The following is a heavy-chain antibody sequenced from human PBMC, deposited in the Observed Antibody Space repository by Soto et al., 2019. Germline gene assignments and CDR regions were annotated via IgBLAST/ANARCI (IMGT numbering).Heavy chain of an antibody. Sequence: PGGSLRLSCAASGFTFSSYSMNWVRQAPGKGLEWVSSISSSSSYIYYADSVKGRFTISRDNAKNSLYLQMNSLRAEDTAVYYCASSKIVVVPAAMGGGDYFDYWGQGTLVTVSS. D-gene: IGHD2-2*01. CDR1: GFTFSSYS. CDR3: ASSKIVVVPAAMGGGDYFDY. V-gene: IGHV3-21*01. CDR2: ISSSSSYI. J-gene: IGHJ4*02.